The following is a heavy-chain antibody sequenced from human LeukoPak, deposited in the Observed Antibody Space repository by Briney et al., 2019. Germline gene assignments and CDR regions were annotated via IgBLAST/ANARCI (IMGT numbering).Heavy chain of an antibody. CDR2: IIPIFGIA. D-gene: IGHD1-26*01. V-gene: IGHV1-69*04. Sequence: PVKVSCKASGGTFSSYAISWVRQAPGQGLEWMGRIIPIFGIANYAQKFQGRVTITADKSTSTAYMELSSLRSEDTAVYYSARARWYIVGATTGYVDYWGQGTLVTVSS. CDR3: ARARWYIVGATTGYVDY. CDR1: GGTFSSYA. J-gene: IGHJ4*02.